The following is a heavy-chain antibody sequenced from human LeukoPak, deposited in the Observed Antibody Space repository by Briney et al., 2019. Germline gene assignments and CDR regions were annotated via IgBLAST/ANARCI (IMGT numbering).Heavy chain of an antibody. V-gene: IGHV4-4*07. Sequence: SETLSLTCTVAGGSISSFYWSWFRQPAGKGLEWIGRIYCSGSTNYNPSLKSRVAMSVDTSKNQFSLKLSSVTAADTAVYYCARVLGRAAFDYWGQGTLVTVSS. D-gene: IGHD2-15*01. CDR1: GGSISSFY. J-gene: IGHJ4*02. CDR2: IYCSGST. CDR3: ARVLGRAAFDY.